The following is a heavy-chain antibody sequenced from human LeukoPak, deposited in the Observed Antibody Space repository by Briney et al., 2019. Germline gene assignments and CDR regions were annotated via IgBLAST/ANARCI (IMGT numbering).Heavy chain of an antibody. Sequence: SVKVSCKASGGTFSSYAISWVRQAPGQGLEWMGGIIPIFGTANYAQKFQGRVTITTDESTSTAYMELSSLRSEDTAVYYCARDLAEENSGETGAFDIWGQGTMVTVPS. V-gene: IGHV1-69*05. CDR3: ARDLAEENSGETGAFDI. CDR2: IIPIFGTA. CDR1: GGTFSSYA. J-gene: IGHJ3*02. D-gene: IGHD6-19*01.